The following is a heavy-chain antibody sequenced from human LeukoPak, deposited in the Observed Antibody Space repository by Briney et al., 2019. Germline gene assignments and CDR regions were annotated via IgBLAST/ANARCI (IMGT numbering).Heavy chain of an antibody. V-gene: IGHV1-2*02. CDR2: IDPNSGDT. Sequence: GASVKVSCKASGYTFTDYYIHWVRQAPGQGLEWMGWIDPNSGDTNYAQKFQGRVTMTRDTSISTAYMELSRLRSDDTAVYYCARNYYDVLTGYSIDHWGQGTLVTVSS. D-gene: IGHD3-9*01. CDR3: ARNYYDVLTGYSIDH. J-gene: IGHJ4*02. CDR1: GYTFTDYY.